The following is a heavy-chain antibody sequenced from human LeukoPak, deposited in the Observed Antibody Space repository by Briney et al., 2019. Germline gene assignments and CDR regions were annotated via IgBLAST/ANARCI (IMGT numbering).Heavy chain of an antibody. Sequence: SETLSLTCAVYGGSFSGYYWSWIRQPPGKGLEWIGEINHSGSTNYNPSLKSRVTISVDTSKNQFSLKLSSVTAADTAVYYCALSSSPYNDYWGQGTLVTVSS. V-gene: IGHV4-34*01. CDR3: ALSSSPYNDY. D-gene: IGHD6-13*01. J-gene: IGHJ4*02. CDR2: INHSGST. CDR1: GGSFSGYY.